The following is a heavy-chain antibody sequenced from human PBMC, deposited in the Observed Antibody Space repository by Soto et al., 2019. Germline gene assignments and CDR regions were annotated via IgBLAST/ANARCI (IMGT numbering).Heavy chain of an antibody. CDR3: ERGRWELRFDP. V-gene: IGHV4-34*01. CDR2: INHSGST. J-gene: IGHJ5*02. CDR1: GGSFSGYY. D-gene: IGHD1-26*01. Sequence: SETLSLTCAVYGGSFSGYYWSWIRQPPGKGLEWIGEINHSGSTNYNPSLKSRVTMSVDTSKSQFSLKLSSVTAADTAVYYCERGRWELRFDPSGQGTLVTVSS.